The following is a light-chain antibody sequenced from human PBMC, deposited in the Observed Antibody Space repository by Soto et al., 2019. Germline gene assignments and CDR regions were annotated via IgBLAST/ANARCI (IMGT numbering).Light chain of an antibody. CDR2: DAS. J-gene: IGKJ1*01. V-gene: IGKV1-5*01. Sequence: DIQMTQSPSTLSASVGDRVTITCRASQSISSWLAWYQQKPGKAPKLLIYDASSLESGAPSRFSGSGSGTEFTLTISSLQPDDFATYYCQQYNDWRTFGQGTKVDIK. CDR3: QQYNDWRT. CDR1: QSISSW.